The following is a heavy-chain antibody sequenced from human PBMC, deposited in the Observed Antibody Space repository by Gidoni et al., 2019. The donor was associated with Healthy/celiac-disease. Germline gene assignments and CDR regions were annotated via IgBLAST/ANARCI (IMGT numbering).Heavy chain of an antibody. V-gene: IGHV1-2*04. D-gene: IGHD6-19*01. CDR3: ARGEAGTEDYYYGMDV. CDR2: INPNSGGT. Sequence: QVQLVQSGAEVKTPGASVKVSCKASGYTFTGYYMHWVRQAPGQGLEWMGWINPNSGGTNYAQKFQGWVTMTRDTSISTAYMELSRLRSDDTAVYYCARGEAGTEDYYYGMDVWGQGTTVTVSS. J-gene: IGHJ6*02. CDR1: GYTFTGYY.